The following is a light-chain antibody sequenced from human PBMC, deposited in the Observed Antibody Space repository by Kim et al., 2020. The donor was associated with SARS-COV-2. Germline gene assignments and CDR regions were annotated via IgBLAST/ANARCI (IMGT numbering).Light chain of an antibody. Sequence: DIQMTQSPSTLSASVGDTVTITCRASQSIGSWLAWYQQKPGRAPNLLVYRASTLETGVPSRFSGGGSGTEFTLTISSLQPDDFATYDCQQYNNYPYTFGQGTKLEI. CDR1: QSIGSW. CDR3: QQYNNYPYT. CDR2: RAS. J-gene: IGKJ2*01. V-gene: IGKV1-5*03.